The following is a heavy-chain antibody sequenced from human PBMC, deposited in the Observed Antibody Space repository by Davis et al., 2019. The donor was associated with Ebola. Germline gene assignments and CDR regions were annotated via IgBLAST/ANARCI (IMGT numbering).Heavy chain of an antibody. CDR1: GFTFRTYD. CDR3: ARAQFGDVVLDY. V-gene: IGHV3-13*01. CDR2: IGTAGDT. J-gene: IGHJ4*02. Sequence: PGGSLRLSCAASGFTFRTYDMHWVRHTTGKGLEWVSVIGTAGDTYYRGSVKGLFTISRENARNSLYLQMNSLTAGDTAVYYCARAQFGDVVLDYWGQGTLVTVSS. D-gene: IGHD4-17*01.